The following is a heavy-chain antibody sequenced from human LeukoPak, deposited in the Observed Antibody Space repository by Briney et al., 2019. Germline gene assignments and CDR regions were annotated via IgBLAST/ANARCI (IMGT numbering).Heavy chain of an antibody. J-gene: IGHJ3*02. CDR3: ARTKTPAGTRAFDI. Sequence: GGSLRLSCAASGFTFSSYSMNWVRQAPGKGLEWVSSISSSSSYIYYADSVKGRFTISRDNAKDSLYLQMNSLRAEDTAVYYCARTKTPAGTRAFDIWGQGTMVTVSP. CDR1: GFTFSSYS. CDR2: ISSSSSYI. V-gene: IGHV3-21*01. D-gene: IGHD1-14*01.